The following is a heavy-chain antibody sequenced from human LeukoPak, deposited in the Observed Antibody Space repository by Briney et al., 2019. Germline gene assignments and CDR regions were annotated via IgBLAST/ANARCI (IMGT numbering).Heavy chain of an antibody. V-gene: IGHV1-46*01. Sequence: GASVKVSCKASGYTFTSYYMHWVRQAPGQGLEWMGIINPSGGSTSYAQKFQGRVTMTRDTSTSTVYMELSSLRSEDTAVYYCARGPLVDTGAYYYYGMDVWGQGTTATVSS. CDR1: GYTFTSYY. CDR2: INPSGGST. CDR3: ARGPLVDTGAYYYYGMDV. J-gene: IGHJ6*02. D-gene: IGHD5-18*01.